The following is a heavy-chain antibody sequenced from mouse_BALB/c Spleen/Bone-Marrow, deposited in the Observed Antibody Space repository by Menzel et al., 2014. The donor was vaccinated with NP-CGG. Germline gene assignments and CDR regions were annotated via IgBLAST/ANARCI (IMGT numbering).Heavy chain of an antibody. CDR2: IDPANGNT. CDR1: GFNIKDTY. V-gene: IGHV14-3*02. Sequence: EVQLQQSGAELVKPGASVKLSCTASGFNIKDTYMHWVKQRPEQGLEWIGRIDPANGNTKFAPKFQGKATITADTSSNTAYLHLSSLTSEDTAVYYCARGMPYYPMDFWGQGTSVTVSS. J-gene: IGHJ4*01. CDR3: ARGMPYYPMDF.